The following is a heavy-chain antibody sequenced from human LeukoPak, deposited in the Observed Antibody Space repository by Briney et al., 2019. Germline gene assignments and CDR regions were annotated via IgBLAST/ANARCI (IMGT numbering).Heavy chain of an antibody. CDR1: GYTFTGYY. CDR2: ITSDGSST. J-gene: IGHJ4*02. Sequence: ASVKVSCKASGYTFTGYYMHWVRQAPGKGPVWVSRITSDGSSTSYADSVKGRFTISRDNVKNTLFLQMSSLRAEDTAMYYCARDGSLPDYWGQGTLVTVSS. D-gene: IGHD1-26*01. CDR3: ARDGSLPDY. V-gene: IGHV3-74*01.